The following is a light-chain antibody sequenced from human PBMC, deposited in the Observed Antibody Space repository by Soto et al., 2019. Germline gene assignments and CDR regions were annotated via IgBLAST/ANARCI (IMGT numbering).Light chain of an antibody. V-gene: IGLV2-14*01. Sequence: QSVLTQPASVSGSPGQSITISCTGTSSDVGGYNYVSWYQQHPGKAPKLMIYEVSNRPSGVSNRFSGSKSGNTASLTISGFQAEDEADYYCSSYTGSSTLYVDGTGTKVTVL. CDR3: SSYTGSSTLYV. CDR2: EVS. J-gene: IGLJ1*01. CDR1: SSDVGGYNY.